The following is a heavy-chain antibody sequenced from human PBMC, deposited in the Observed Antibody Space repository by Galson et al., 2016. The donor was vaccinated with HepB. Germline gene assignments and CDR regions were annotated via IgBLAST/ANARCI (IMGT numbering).Heavy chain of an antibody. CDR1: GYTFTSYG. Sequence: SVKVSCKASGYTFTSYGFFWVRQAPGQGLEWMGWISASNGNTHYAQKPQGRITMTTDTSTSTAYMELRSLRSDDTAVYYGARGMGFGVGDFLVYYGMDVWGQGTTVTVSS. CDR2: ISASNGNT. J-gene: IGHJ6*02. D-gene: IGHD3-16*01. V-gene: IGHV1-18*01. CDR3: ARGMGFGVGDFLVYYGMDV.